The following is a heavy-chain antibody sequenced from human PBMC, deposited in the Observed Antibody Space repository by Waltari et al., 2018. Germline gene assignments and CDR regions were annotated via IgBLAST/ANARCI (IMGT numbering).Heavy chain of an antibody. D-gene: IGHD6-19*01. Sequence: QVQLVQSGAEVKKPGSSVKVSCKASGGTFSSYAISWVRQAPGQGLEWMGGIIPILGIANYAQKVQGRVTITADKSTSTAYMELSSLRSEDTAVYYCARDQQQWLALGYFQHWGQGTLVTVSS. CDR1: GGTFSSYA. V-gene: IGHV1-69*10. CDR3: ARDQQQWLALGYFQH. CDR2: IIPILGIA. J-gene: IGHJ1*01.